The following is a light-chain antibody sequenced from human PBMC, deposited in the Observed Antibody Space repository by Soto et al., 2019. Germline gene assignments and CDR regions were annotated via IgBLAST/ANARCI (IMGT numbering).Light chain of an antibody. V-gene: IGLV1-44*01. CDR3: AAWYYSLNGQV. CDR2: SNN. Sequence: QSVLTQPPSASGTPGQRVTISCSGSSSNIGSNTVNWYQQLPGTAPKLLIYSNNQRPSGVPDRLSGSKSGTSASLAISGLQSEDEADYYCAAWYYSLNGQVFGTGTKVTVL. J-gene: IGLJ1*01. CDR1: SSNIGSNT.